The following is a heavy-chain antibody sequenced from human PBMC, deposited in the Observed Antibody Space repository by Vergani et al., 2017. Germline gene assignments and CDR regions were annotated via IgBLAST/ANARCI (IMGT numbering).Heavy chain of an antibody. CDR2: IHTGGST. Sequence: QVKLQESGPGLLKPSQTLSLTCTVSGESIRSGSHYWSWIRQPAGKGPEWIGHIHTGGSTDLNPSFKSRVSISVDTSKSQFSLKLNSVTVADTAVYYCARSSPYCTSGSCPAIWGQGTLVTVSS. CDR3: ARSSPYCTSGSCPAI. D-gene: IGHD2-15*01. V-gene: IGHV4-61*02. CDR1: GESIRSGSHY. J-gene: IGHJ4*02.